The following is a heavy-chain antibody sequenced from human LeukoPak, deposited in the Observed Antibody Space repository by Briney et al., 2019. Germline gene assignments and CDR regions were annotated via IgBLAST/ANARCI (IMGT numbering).Heavy chain of an antibody. CDR2: IWYDGSHI. V-gene: IGHV3-33*03. D-gene: IGHD5-12*01. J-gene: IGHJ4*02. CDR3: ARAIPMTATRPIDY. CDR1: GFTFTIFG. Sequence: GGSLRLSCAASGFTFTIFGMQWVRQAPGKGLEGVGMIWYDGSHIKYADPVGGRFSISIVTSKITLYLQIHDLRADDTAVYYCARAIPMTATRPIDYWGQGSLVTVSS.